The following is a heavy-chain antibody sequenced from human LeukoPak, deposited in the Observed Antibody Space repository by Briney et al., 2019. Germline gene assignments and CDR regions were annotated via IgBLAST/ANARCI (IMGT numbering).Heavy chain of an antibody. Sequence: SVKVSYKASGGTFSSYAISWVRQAPGQGLEWMGGTIPIFGTANYAQKFQGRVTITADESTSTAYMELSSLRSEDTAVYYCARDVGRYYYDSSGYYYVSDAFDIWGQGTMVTVSS. J-gene: IGHJ3*02. V-gene: IGHV1-69*13. CDR2: TIPIFGTA. CDR3: ARDVGRYYYDSSGYYYVSDAFDI. D-gene: IGHD3-22*01. CDR1: GGTFSSYA.